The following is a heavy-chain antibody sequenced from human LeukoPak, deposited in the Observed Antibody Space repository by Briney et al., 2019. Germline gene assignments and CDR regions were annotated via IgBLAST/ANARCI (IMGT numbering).Heavy chain of an antibody. V-gene: IGHV3-7*03. J-gene: IGHJ4*02. Sequence: GGSLRLSCAGSGFTVSSYWMSWVRQAPGKGLEWVANIKQDGSERYYVDSVKGRFTISRDNAKSSVYLQMSSLRAEDTAMYFCATRLYSSSNYYFDYWGQGTLVTVSS. CDR2: IKQDGSER. D-gene: IGHD6-13*01. CDR1: GFTVSSYW. CDR3: ATRLYSSSNYYFDY.